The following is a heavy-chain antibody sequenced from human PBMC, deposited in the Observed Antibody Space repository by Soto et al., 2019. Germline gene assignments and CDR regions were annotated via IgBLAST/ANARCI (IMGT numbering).Heavy chain of an antibody. D-gene: IGHD6-13*01. CDR2: IIPIFGTA. CDR3: ARDRGAAAGTGYYYYGMDV. Sequence: QVQLVQSGAEVKKPGSSVKVSCKVSGGTFSSYAISWVRQAPGQGLEWMGGIIPIFGTANYAQKFQGRVTITADESTSTAYMGLSSLRSEDTAVYYCARDRGAAAGTGYYYYGMDVWGQGTTVTVSS. V-gene: IGHV1-69*01. CDR1: GGTFSSYA. J-gene: IGHJ6*02.